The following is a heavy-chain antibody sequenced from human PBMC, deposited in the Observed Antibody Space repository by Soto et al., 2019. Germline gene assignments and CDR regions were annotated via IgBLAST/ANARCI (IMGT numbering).Heavy chain of an antibody. CDR2: IVPMCDTT. CDR1: GGAFGSYA. Sequence: QAQLVQSGTEVKKPGSSVKVSCKASGGAFGSYAINWVRQAPGQGLEWMGGIVPMCDTTNYAQRFQGRVTVTADESTSTVYLELTRLRSEDTGMYYCTRHRGYSSGYWGQDFWGQGTLVTVSS. D-gene: IGHD5-12*01. V-gene: IGHV1-69*01. J-gene: IGHJ4*02. CDR3: TRHRGYSSGYWGQDF.